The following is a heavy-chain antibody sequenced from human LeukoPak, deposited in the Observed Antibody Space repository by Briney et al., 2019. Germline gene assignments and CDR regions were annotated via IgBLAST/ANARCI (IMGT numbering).Heavy chain of an antibody. Sequence: SETLSLTCTVSGGSISSYYWSWIRQPPGKGLEWIGYIYYSGSTNYNPPLKSRVTISVDTSKNQFSLKLSSVTAADTAVYYCARRVPNENYDSSGYYDAFDIWGQGTMVTVSS. CDR3: ARRVPNENYDSSGYYDAFDI. V-gene: IGHV4-59*08. CDR1: GGSISSYY. J-gene: IGHJ3*02. CDR2: IYYSGST. D-gene: IGHD3-22*01.